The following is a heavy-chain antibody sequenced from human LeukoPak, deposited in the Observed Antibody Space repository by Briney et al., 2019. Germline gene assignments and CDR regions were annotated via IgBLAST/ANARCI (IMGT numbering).Heavy chain of an antibody. Sequence: SETLSLTCTVSGCSISSYYWSWIRQPPGKGLEWIGYIYYSGSTNYNPSLKSRVTISVDTSKNQFSLKLSSVTAADTAVYYCARVPRFLEWLPSRSSYYYYYMDVWGKGTTVTVSS. J-gene: IGHJ6*03. D-gene: IGHD3-3*01. CDR3: ARVPRFLEWLPSRSSYYYYYMDV. V-gene: IGHV4-59*01. CDR1: GCSISSYY. CDR2: IYYSGST.